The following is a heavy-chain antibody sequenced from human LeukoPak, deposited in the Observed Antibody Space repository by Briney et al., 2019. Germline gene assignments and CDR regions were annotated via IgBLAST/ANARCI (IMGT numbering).Heavy chain of an antibody. CDR1: GGSISSSNW. CDR3: ARDSSGYYYGGDAFDI. D-gene: IGHD3-22*01. CDR2: IYHSGST. V-gene: IGHV4-4*02. Sequence: PSETLSLTCAVSGGSISSSNWWSWVRQPPGKGLEWIGEIYHSGSTNYNPSLKSRVTISVDKSKNQFSLKLSSVTAADTAVYYCARDSSGYYYGGDAFDIWGQGTMVTVSS. J-gene: IGHJ3*02.